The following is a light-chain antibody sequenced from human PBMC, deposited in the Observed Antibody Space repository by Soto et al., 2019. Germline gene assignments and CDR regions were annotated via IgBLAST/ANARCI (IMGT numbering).Light chain of an antibody. V-gene: IGKV3-11*01. CDR3: QQRSNWPYS. J-gene: IGKJ2*03. CDR2: DAS. Sequence: EIVLTQSPAPLSLSPGQRATLSCRASQSVSSHFAWYQQKPGQAPRLLIYDASNRATGIPARFSGSGSGTDFTLTISSLQPEDAAVYYCQQRSNWPYSFGQGTKVDIK. CDR1: QSVSSH.